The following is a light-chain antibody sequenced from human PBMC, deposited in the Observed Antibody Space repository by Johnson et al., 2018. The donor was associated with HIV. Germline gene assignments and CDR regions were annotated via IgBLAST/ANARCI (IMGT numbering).Light chain of an antibody. CDR2: EDN. J-gene: IGLJ1*01. Sequence: QSVLTQPPSVSAAPGQKVTVSCSGSSSNIENNFVSWYQQLPGTAPKLLIYEDNKRQSGIPDRFSGSKSGTSATLGITGLQTGDEADYYCGTWDSILSAYVFGTGTKVTVL. V-gene: IGLV1-51*02. CDR3: GTWDSILSAYV. CDR1: SSNIENNF.